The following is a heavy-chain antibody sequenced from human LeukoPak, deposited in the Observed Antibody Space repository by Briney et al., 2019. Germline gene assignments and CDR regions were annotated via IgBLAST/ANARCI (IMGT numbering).Heavy chain of an antibody. CDR1: GGSFSGYY. V-gene: IGHV4-34*01. Sequence: SETLSLTCAVYGGSFSGYYWSWIRQPPGKGLEWIGEINHSGSTNYNPSLKSRVTISVDTSKNQFSLKLSSVTAADTAVYYCARLSPLMDVWGQGTTVTVSS. CDR2: INHSGST. D-gene: IGHD3-16*02. CDR3: ARLSPLMDV. J-gene: IGHJ6*02.